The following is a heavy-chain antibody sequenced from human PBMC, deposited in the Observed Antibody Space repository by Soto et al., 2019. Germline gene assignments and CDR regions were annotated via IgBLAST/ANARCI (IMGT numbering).Heavy chain of an antibody. J-gene: IGHJ4*02. D-gene: IGHD6-13*01. CDR1: GYTFSSYY. CDR3: ARGIAAAAYFDY. V-gene: IGHV1-46*01. Sequence: ASVKVSCKASGYTFSSYYMHWVRQAPGQGLEWMGVIIPSGGGTSYAQKFQDRVTMTRDTSTTTVYMEVSSLRSEDTAVYYCARGIAAAAYFDYWGQGTPVTGS. CDR2: IIPSGGGT.